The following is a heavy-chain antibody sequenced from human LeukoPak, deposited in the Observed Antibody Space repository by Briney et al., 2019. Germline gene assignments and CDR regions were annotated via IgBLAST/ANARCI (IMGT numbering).Heavy chain of an antibody. D-gene: IGHD1-1*01. J-gene: IGHJ4*02. CDR3: ATTRGLDY. CDR1: GFTFSSYW. CDR2: IKQDGSEK. V-gene: IGHV3-7*01. Sequence: GGSLRLSCAASGFTFSSYWMSWVRQAPGKGLEWVANIKQDGSEKYYVDSVKGRFTISRDNTKNSLYLQMNSLGVEDTAVYYCATTRGLDYWGQGTLVTVSS.